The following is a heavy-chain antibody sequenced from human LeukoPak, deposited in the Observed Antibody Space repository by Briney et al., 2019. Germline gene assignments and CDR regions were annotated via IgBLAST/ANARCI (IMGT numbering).Heavy chain of an antibody. CDR1: GDFISSSSYY. CDR3: ARRRYYDSTGYFE. J-gene: IGHJ1*01. CDR2: IYYTGKT. D-gene: IGHD3-22*01. Sequence: SETLSLTCSVCGDFISSSSYYWGWIRQPPGKGLEWIGDIYYTGKTYYNPSLKSRVFISIDTSKNYFSLNLNFVTAADTAVYYCARRRYYDSTGYFEWGRGSLVTVSS. V-gene: IGHV4-39*02.